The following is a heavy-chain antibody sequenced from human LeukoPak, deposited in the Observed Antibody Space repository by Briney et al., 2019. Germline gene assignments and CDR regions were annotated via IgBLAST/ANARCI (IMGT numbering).Heavy chain of an antibody. D-gene: IGHD3-9*01. CDR1: RFTFSSYA. Sequence: GGSLRLSCAASRFTFSSYAMHWVRQAPGKGLEWVAVISYDGSYKYYADSVKGRFTISRDNSKNTLYLQMNSLRAEDTAMYYCANGPHYNILTGFYKVRSHLDYWGQGTLVTVSS. J-gene: IGHJ4*02. CDR3: ANGPHYNILTGFYKVRSHLDY. V-gene: IGHV3-30*04. CDR2: ISYDGSYK.